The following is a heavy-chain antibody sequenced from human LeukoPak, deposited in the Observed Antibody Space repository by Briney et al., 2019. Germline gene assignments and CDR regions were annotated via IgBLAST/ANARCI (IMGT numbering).Heavy chain of an antibody. J-gene: IGHJ5*02. V-gene: IGHV4-34*01. CDR1: GGSFSGYY. CDR3: ARHVLWFGIHGDWFDP. D-gene: IGHD3-10*01. Sequence: SETLSLTCAVYGGSFSGYYWSWIRQPPGKGLEWIGEINHSGSTNYNPSLKSRVTISVDTSKNQFSLKLSSVTAADTAVYYCARHVLWFGIHGDWFDPWGQGTLVTVSS. CDR2: INHSGST.